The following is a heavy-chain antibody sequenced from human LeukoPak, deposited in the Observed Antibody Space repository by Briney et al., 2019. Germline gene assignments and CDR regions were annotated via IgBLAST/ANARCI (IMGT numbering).Heavy chain of an antibody. CDR2: VYYSGTA. CDR3: ARTKSGWYYSDY. CDR1: GGSVRSYY. V-gene: IGHV4-59*08. D-gene: IGHD6-19*01. Sequence: SETLSLTCTVSGGSVRSYYWSWIRQPPGKGLELIGYVYYSGTANYNPSLEGRVTILVDTSKNQFSLNLSSVTAADTAVYYCARTKSGWYYSDYWGQGTLVSVSS. J-gene: IGHJ4*02.